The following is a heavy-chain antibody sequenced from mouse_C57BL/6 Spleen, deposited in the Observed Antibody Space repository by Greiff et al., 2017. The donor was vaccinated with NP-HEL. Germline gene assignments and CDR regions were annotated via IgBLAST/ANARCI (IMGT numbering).Heavy chain of an antibody. CDR1: GFTFSSYG. Sequence: EVKVVESGGDLVKPGGSLKLSCAASGFTFSSYGMSWVRQTPDKRLEWVATISSGGSYTYYPDSVKGRFTISRDNAKNTLYLQMSSLKSEDTAMYYCARSITTVVAYYAMDYWGQGTSVTVSS. CDR3: ARSITTVVAYYAMDY. CDR2: ISSGGSYT. V-gene: IGHV5-6*01. J-gene: IGHJ4*01. D-gene: IGHD1-1*01.